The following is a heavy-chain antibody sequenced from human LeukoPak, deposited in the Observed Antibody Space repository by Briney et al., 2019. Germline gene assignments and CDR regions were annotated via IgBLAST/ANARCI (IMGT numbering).Heavy chain of an antibody. D-gene: IGHD3-9*01. J-gene: IGHJ4*02. Sequence: SETLSLTCTVSGGSISSSSYYWGWVRQPPGKGLEWIGSIYYSGSTYYNPSLKSRVTISVDTSKNQFSLKLSSVTAADTAVYYCARARDYDIPAAYFDYWGQGTLVTVSS. CDR1: GGSISSSSYY. CDR2: IYYSGST. CDR3: ARARDYDIPAAYFDY. V-gene: IGHV4-39*07.